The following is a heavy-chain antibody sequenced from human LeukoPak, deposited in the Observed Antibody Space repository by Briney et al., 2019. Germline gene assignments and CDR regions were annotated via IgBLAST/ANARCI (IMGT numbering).Heavy chain of an antibody. CDR1: GASVSSDNYY. V-gene: IGHV4-34*01. J-gene: IGHJ4*02. D-gene: IGHD6-6*01. Sequence: PSETLSLTCTVSGASVSSDNYYWSWIRQPPGKGLEWIGEINHSGSTNYNPSLKSRVTISVDTSKNQFSLELSSVTAADTAVYYCARVGYSSSSGDDYWGQGTLVTVSS. CDR2: INHSGST. CDR3: ARVGYSSSSGDDY.